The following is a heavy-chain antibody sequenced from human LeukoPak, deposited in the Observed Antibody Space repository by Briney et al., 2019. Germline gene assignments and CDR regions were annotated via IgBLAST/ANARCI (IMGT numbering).Heavy chain of an antibody. Sequence: ASVKVSCKASGYTFTGYYMHWVRQAPGQGLEYMGWINPNSGDTNHAQNFQGRVTLTRDTSISTAYMELSSLRSDDSALYYSAGEYCSGGTCRQGFDYWGQGTLVTVSS. CDR1: GYTFTGYY. D-gene: IGHD2-15*01. J-gene: IGHJ4*02. CDR3: AGEYCSGGTCRQGFDY. V-gene: IGHV1-2*02. CDR2: INPNSGDT.